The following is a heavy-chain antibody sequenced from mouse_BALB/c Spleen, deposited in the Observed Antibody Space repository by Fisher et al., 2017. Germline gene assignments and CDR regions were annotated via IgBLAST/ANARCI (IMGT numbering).Heavy chain of an antibody. V-gene: IGHV1-4*01. Sequence: KFKGKATLTADKSSSTAYMQLSSLTSEDSAVYYCARVEYDYYAMDYWGQGTSVTVSS. J-gene: IGHJ4*01. D-gene: IGHD2-10*02. CDR3: ARVEYDYYAMDY.